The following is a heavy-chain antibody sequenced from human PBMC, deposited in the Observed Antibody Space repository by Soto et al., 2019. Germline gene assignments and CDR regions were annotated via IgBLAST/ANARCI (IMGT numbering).Heavy chain of an antibody. V-gene: IGHV4-34*01. CDR1: GGSFSGYY. J-gene: IGHJ4*02. CDR2: INHSGST. CDR3: ASTYCNGGSCLSVDY. Sequence: QVQLQQWGAGLLKPSETLSLTCAVYGGSFSGYYWSWIRHPPGKGREWIGEINHSGSTNYNPSPKSRVTIAVDTSKHQVSLKLSSVTGADTAVYYCASTYCNGGSCLSVDYWGQGTLVTVSS. D-gene: IGHD2-15*01.